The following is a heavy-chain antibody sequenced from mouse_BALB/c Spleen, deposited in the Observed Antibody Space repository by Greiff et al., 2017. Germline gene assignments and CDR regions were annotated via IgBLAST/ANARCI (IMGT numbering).Heavy chain of an antibody. CDR1: GYTFTDYN. Sequence: EVQLQQSGPELVKPGASVKISCKASGYTFTDYNMHWVKQSHGKSLEWIGYIYPYNGGTGYNQKFKSKATLTVDNSSSTAYMELRSLTSEDSAVYYCARRYYYGSSYFDYWGQGTTLTVSS. CDR3: ARRYYYGSSYFDY. V-gene: IGHV1S29*02. D-gene: IGHD1-1*01. J-gene: IGHJ2*01. CDR2: IYPYNGGT.